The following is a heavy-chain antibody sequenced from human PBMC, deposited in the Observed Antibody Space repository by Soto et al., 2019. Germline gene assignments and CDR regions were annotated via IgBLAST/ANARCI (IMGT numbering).Heavy chain of an antibody. J-gene: IGHJ6*02. Sequence: PGESLKISCTGSGYSFTSYWIGWARQMPGKGLEWMGIIYPGDSDTRYSPSFQGQVTISADKSISTAYLQWSSLKASDTAMYYCAKTAAGGKNYYGMDVWGQGTTVTVSS. V-gene: IGHV5-51*01. CDR3: AKTAAGGKNYYGMDV. CDR1: GYSFTSYW. D-gene: IGHD6-13*01. CDR2: IYPGDSDT.